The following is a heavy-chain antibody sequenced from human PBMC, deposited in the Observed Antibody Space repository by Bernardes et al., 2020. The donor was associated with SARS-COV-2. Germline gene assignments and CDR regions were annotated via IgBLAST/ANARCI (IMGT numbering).Heavy chain of an antibody. CDR3: ARGGGSRLGYFDY. CDR1: GYSITSGS. V-gene: IGHV4-59*01. CDR2: MSESGTG. D-gene: IGHD2-15*01. Sequence: SETLSLTCIVSGYSITSGSWTWIRQPPEKGLEWIGYMSESGTGKSNPSLRSRVTISVDTSRNQVSLWLTSVTAADTAVYYCARGGGSRLGYFDYWGQGTLVTVSS. J-gene: IGHJ4*02.